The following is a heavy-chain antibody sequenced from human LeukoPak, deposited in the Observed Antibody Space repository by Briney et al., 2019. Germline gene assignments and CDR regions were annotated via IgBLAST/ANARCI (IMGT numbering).Heavy chain of an antibody. Sequence: ASVKVSCKASGYTFTNYYIHWVRQAPGHGLEWMGISNPSGDSTNYAQKFQGRVTMTRDTSTSTVYMDLSSLRSADTAVYYCARWTTTFLDYWGQGTLVTVSS. J-gene: IGHJ4*02. V-gene: IGHV1-46*01. D-gene: IGHD1-1*01. CDR2: SNPSGDST. CDR3: ARWTTTFLDY. CDR1: GYTFTNYY.